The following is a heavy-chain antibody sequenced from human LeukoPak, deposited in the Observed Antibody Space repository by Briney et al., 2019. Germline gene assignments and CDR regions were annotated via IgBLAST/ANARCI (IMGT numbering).Heavy chain of an antibody. CDR1: GFTSSNYW. Sequence: GGSLRLSCAASGFTSSNYWMHWVRQAPGKGLVWVSLINSDGSTTIYADSVKGRFTISRDDAKDTVYLQMNNLRVDDTAVYYCARDYSGSPDQWGRGPLIPVSS. CDR3: ARDYSGSPDQ. CDR2: INSDGSTT. V-gene: IGHV3-74*01. J-gene: IGHJ4*02. D-gene: IGHD3-10*01.